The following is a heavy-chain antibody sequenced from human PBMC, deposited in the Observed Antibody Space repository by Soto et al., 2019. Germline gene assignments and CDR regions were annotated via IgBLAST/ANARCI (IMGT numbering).Heavy chain of an antibody. V-gene: IGHV1-69*13. CDR1: GGTFSSYA. D-gene: IGHD4-17*01. CDR2: IIPIFGTA. J-gene: IGHJ4*02. CDR3: ARDGTLLTTGQYFDY. Sequence: SVKVSCKASGGTFSSYAISWVRQAPGQGLEWMGGIIPIFGTANYAQKFQGRVTITADESTSTAYMELSSLRSEDTAVYYCARDGTLLTTGQYFDYWGQGTLVTVSS.